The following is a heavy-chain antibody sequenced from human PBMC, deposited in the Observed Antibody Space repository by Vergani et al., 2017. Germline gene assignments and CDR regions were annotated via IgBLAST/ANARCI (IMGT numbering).Heavy chain of an antibody. Sequence: QVRLEESGPGLVKPSETLSLTCSVSGYSIGSGFYWAWIRQSPGEGLQWLTSIHNRGKTYHNPSLKSRVSVSLETSKNRFSLNLTSVTATDTAVYYCARSQGDYWYLDLGGPGSMVTVSS. V-gene: IGHV4-38-2*01. CDR2: IHNRGKT. CDR3: ARSQGDYWYLDL. J-gene: IGHJ2*01. D-gene: IGHD2-21*01. CDR1: GYSIGSGFY.